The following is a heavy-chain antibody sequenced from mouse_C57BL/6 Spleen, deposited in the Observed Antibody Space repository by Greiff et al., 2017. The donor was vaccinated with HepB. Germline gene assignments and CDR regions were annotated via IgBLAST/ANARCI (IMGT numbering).Heavy chain of an antibody. CDR3: ATNAY. Sequence: VQLQQPGAELVMPGASVKLSCKASGYTFTSYWMHWVKQRPGQGLEWIGEIDPSDSYTNYNQKFKGKSTLTVDKSSSTAYMQLCSLTSEDSAVYYCATNAYWGQGTLVTVSA. CDR2: IDPSDSYT. J-gene: IGHJ3*01. D-gene: IGHD2-12*01. V-gene: IGHV1-69*01. CDR1: GYTFTSYW.